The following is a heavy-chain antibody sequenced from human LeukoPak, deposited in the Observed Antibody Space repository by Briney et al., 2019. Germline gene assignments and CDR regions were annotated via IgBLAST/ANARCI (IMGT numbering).Heavy chain of an antibody. Sequence: ASVKVPCKASGYTFTGYYMHWVRQAPGQGLEWMGRINPNSGGTNYAQKFQGRVTMTRDTSISTAYMELSRLRSDDTAVYYCARGAGYSSGWRDDDFDYWGQGTLVTVSS. CDR2: INPNSGGT. V-gene: IGHV1-2*06. J-gene: IGHJ4*02. D-gene: IGHD6-19*01. CDR1: GYTFTGYY. CDR3: ARGAGYSSGWRDDDFDY.